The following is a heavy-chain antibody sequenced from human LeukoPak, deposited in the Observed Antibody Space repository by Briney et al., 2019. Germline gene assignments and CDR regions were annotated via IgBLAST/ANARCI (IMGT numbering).Heavy chain of an antibody. V-gene: IGHV3-23*01. CDR2: VSGSGSLK. CDR3: AKDRSTGFYYLDS. D-gene: IGHD6-19*01. Sequence: SGGSLRLSCAGSGFTFTHHALSRVRQAPGKGLEWVSTVSGSGSLKFYADSVKGRFTISRDNSENTLYLQVSGLSTEDTALYYCAKDRSTGFYYLDSWGQGTLVTVSS. CDR1: GFTFTHHA. J-gene: IGHJ4*02.